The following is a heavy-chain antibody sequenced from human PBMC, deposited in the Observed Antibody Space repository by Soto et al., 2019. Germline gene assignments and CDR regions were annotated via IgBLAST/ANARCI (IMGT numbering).Heavy chain of an antibody. CDR1: GFTFSSYA. V-gene: IGHV3-30-3*01. D-gene: IGHD6-13*01. J-gene: IGHJ4*02. CDR2: ISYDGSNN. CDR3: ARDGYSSSYLDY. Sequence: QVQLVESGGGVVQPGRSLRLSCAASGFTFSSYAMHWVRQAPGKGLEWVAVISYDGSNNYYADSVKGRFTISRDNSKNTLYLQMNSLRAEDTAVYYCARDGYSSSYLDYWGQGTLVTVSS.